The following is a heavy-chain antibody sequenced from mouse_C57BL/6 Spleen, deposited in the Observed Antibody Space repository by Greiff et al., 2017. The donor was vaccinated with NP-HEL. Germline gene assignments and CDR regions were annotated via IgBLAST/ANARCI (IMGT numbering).Heavy chain of an antibody. J-gene: IGHJ2*01. V-gene: IGHV2-5*01. CDR3: AKNSGGYFFFDY. Sequence: VQLQESGPGLVQPSQSLSITCTVSGFSLTSYGVHWVRQSPGKGLEWLGVIWRGGSTAYNAAFMSRLSITKDNSKSQVFFKMNSLQADDTAIYYCAKNSGGYFFFDYWGQGTTLTVSS. CDR1: GFSLTSYG. D-gene: IGHD2-3*01. CDR2: IWRGGST.